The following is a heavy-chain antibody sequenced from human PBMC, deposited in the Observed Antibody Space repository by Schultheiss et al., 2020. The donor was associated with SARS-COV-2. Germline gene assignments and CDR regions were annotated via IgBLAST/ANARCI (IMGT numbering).Heavy chain of an antibody. Sequence: GGSLRLSCAASGFTFSSYSMNWVRQATGKGLEWVAVISYDGSNKYYADSVKGRFTISRDNSKNTLYLQMNSLRAEDTAVYYCARAVAGTALGFDPWGQGTLVTVSS. CDR3: ARAVAGTALGFDP. CDR2: ISYDGSNK. J-gene: IGHJ5*02. CDR1: GFTFSSYS. V-gene: IGHV3-30*03. D-gene: IGHD6-19*01.